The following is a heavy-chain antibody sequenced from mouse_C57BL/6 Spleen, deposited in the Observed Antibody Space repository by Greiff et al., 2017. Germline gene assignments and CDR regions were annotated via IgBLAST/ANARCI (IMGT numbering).Heavy chain of an antibody. CDR1: GFTFSSYA. CDR2: ISDGGSYT. CDR3: AREGFTTGARDY. D-gene: IGHD1-1*01. Sequence: EVMLVESGGGLVKPGGSLKLSCAASGFTFSSYAMSWVRQTPEKRLEWVATISDGGSYTYYPDNVKGRFTISRDNAKNNLYLQMSQLKSEDTAMYYCAREGFTTGARDYWGQGTSVTVSS. V-gene: IGHV5-4*01. J-gene: IGHJ4*01.